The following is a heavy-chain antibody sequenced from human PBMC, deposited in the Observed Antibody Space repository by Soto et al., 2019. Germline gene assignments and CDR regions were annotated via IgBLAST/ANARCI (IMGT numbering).Heavy chain of an antibody. D-gene: IGHD1-1*01. Sequence: EGQLVESGGGLVQPGGSLRLSCAASGFTFSTYPMNWVRQVPGKGLEWVSYIRSSSSTIYYADSVKGRFTISIDSAKNSLYLQMNSLRAEDTAVYYCARDQGNNWDLDYWGQGTLVTVSS. CDR3: ARDQGNNWDLDY. CDR2: IRSSSSTI. V-gene: IGHV3-48*01. CDR1: GFTFSTYP. J-gene: IGHJ4*02.